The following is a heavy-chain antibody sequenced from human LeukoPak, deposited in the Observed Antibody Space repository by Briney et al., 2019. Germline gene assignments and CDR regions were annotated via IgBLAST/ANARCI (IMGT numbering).Heavy chain of an antibody. D-gene: IGHD3-22*01. CDR2: IKQDGSEK. CDR1: RFTLGTYW. CDR3: ARAAYDNSGYLTL. Sequence: GGSLRLSCAASRFTLGTYWMTWVRQGPGKGLEWVANIKQDGSEKYYVDSVKGRFTISRDSSKNTLYLQMNSLRAEDTAVYYCARAAYDNSGYLTLWGQGTLVTVSS. V-gene: IGHV3-7*01. J-gene: IGHJ4*02.